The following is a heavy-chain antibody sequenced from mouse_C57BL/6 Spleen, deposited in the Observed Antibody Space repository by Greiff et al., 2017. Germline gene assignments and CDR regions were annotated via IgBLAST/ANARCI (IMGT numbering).Heavy chain of an antibody. D-gene: IGHD3-3*01. J-gene: IGHJ4*01. Sequence: VQLQQSGPVLVKPGASVTMSCKASGYTFTDYYMNWVKQSHGKSLEWIGVINPYNGGTSYNQKFKGKATLTVDKSSSTAYMELNSLTSEDSAVYYCARERGTAMDYWGQGTSVTVSS. CDR2: INPYNGGT. CDR1: GYTFTDYY. V-gene: IGHV1-19*01. CDR3: ARERGTAMDY.